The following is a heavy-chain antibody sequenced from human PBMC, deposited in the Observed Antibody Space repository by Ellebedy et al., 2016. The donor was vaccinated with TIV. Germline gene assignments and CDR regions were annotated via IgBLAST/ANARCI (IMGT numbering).Heavy chain of an antibody. D-gene: IGHD3-10*01. CDR2: IYPGDSDT. J-gene: IGHJ4*02. V-gene: IGHV5-51*01. Sequence: GESLKISCKGSGYSFTSSWTGWVRQMPGKGLEWMGIIYPGDSDTRYSPSFQGQVTISADKSIRTAYLQWSSMKASDTAMYYCARRSGLLWFGGADYWGQGTLVTVSS. CDR1: GYSFTSSW. CDR3: ARRSGLLWFGGADY.